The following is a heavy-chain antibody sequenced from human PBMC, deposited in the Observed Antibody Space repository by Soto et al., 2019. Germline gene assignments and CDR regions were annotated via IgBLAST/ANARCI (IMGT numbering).Heavy chain of an antibody. V-gene: IGHV4-30-4*01. CDR3: ACRITMVRGPFDP. CDR2: IYYSGST. J-gene: IGHJ5*02. CDR1: GGSISSGDYY. D-gene: IGHD3-10*01. Sequence: PSETLSLTCTVSGGSISSGDYYWSWIRQPPGKGLEWIGYIYYSGSTYYNPSLKSRVTISVDTSKNQFSLKLSSVTAADTAVYYWACRITMVRGPFDPWGQGNLVTVSS.